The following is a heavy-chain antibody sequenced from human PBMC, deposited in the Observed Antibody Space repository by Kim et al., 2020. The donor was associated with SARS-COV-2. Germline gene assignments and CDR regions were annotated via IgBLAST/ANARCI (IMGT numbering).Heavy chain of an antibody. D-gene: IGHD1-26*01. Sequence: SETLSLTCTVSGGSISSYYWSWIRQPPGKGLEWIGYIYYIGNTNYNPSLKSRVTISVDTSKNQFSLKLSSVTAADTAVYYCARGTGSSQGFDYWGQGTPVTVSS. CDR3: ARGTGSSQGFDY. J-gene: IGHJ4*02. V-gene: IGHV4-59*13. CDR2: IYYIGNT. CDR1: GGSISSYY.